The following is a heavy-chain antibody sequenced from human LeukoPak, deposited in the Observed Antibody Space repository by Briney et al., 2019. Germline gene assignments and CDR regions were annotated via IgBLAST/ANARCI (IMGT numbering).Heavy chain of an antibody. CDR3: ARDTISSNLFDP. Sequence: ASVKVSCKASGYTFTCYYMHWVRQAPGQGLEWMGWINPNSGGTNYAQKFQGRVTMTRDTSISTAYMELSRLRSDDTAVYYCARDTISSNLFDPWGQGTLVTVSS. CDR1: GYTFTCYY. CDR2: INPNSGGT. V-gene: IGHV1-2*02. J-gene: IGHJ5*02. D-gene: IGHD5-24*01.